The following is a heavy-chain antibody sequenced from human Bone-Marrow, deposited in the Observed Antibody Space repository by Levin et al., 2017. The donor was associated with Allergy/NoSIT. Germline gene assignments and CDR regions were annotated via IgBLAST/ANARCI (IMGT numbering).Heavy chain of an antibody. D-gene: IGHD3-9*01. CDR2: MNPNSGNT. CDR3: ARVEEIRYFPLGGYYFDY. CDR1: GYTFTSYD. Sequence: GESLKISCKASGYTFTSYDINWVRQATGQGLEWMGWMNPNSGNTGYAQKFQGRVTMTRNTSISTAYMELSSLRSEDTAVYYCARVEEIRYFPLGGYYFDYWGQGTLVTVSS. J-gene: IGHJ4*02. V-gene: IGHV1-8*01.